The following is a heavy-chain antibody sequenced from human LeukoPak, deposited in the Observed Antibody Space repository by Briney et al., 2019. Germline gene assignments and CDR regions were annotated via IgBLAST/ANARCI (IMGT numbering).Heavy chain of an antibody. J-gene: IGHJ4*02. CDR1: DGFFRVYD. V-gene: IGHV4-34*01. D-gene: IGHD6-13*01. CDR3: ARHRGAGAGAVIDY. CDR2: INHSGIT. Sequence: PSDPLPLTRTFSDGFFRVYDLSLIHQDPAEAMDSFGEINHSGITNYIPSLKSRVTISVDTSKNQFSLKLNSVTAADTAVYYCARHRGAGAGAVIDYWGQGTLVTVSS.